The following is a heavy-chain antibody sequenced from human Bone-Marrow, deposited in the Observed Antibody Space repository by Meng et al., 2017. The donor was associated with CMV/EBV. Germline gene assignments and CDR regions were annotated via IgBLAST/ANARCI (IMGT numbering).Heavy chain of an antibody. CDR3: ARWRDGGSYPRYNWFDP. CDR1: GYTFASYG. Sequence: ASVKVSCKASGYTFASYGISWVRQAPGQGLEWMGWINPNSGGTNYAQKFQGRVTMTRDTSISTAYMELSRLRSDDTAVYYCARWRDGGSYPRYNWFDPWGQGTLVTVSS. J-gene: IGHJ5*02. CDR2: INPNSGGT. D-gene: IGHD1-26*01. V-gene: IGHV1-2*02.